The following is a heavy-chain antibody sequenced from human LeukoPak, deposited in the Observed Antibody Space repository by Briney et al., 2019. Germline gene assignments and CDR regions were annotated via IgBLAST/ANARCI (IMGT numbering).Heavy chain of an antibody. J-gene: IGHJ2*01. CDR3: ATHPSGRSPFDL. Sequence: SETLSLTCTVSGGSISSYYWSWIRQPPGKGLEWIVYIYYSGSTNYNPSLKSRVTMSVDTSKNQFSLKLSSVTAADTAVYYCATHPSGRSPFDLWGRGTLVTVSS. D-gene: IGHD1-26*01. CDR1: GGSISSYY. V-gene: IGHV4-59*01. CDR2: IYYSGST.